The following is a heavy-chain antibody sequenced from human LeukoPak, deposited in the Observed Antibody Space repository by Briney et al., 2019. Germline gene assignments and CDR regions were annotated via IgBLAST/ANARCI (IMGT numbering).Heavy chain of an antibody. CDR3: ARDLGLRGDY. V-gene: IGHV1-69*06. CDR1: GGTFSSYA. Sequence: ASVKVSCKASGGTFSSYAISWVRQAPGQGLEWMGGIIPIFGTANYAQKFQGRVTITADKSTSTAYMELSRLRSDDTAVFYCARDLGLRGDYWGQGTLVTVSS. D-gene: IGHD4-17*01. J-gene: IGHJ4*02. CDR2: IIPIFGTA.